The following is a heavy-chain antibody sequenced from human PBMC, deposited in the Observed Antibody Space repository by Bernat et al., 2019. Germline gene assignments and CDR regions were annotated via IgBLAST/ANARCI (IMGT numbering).Heavy chain of an antibody. CDR2: GYFSGNT. J-gene: IGHJ3*02. CDR1: ACSISSNNYF. CDR3: TTPWRATYYYGSSGYYGWDAFDS. Sequence: QVQLQESGPGLVKPSETLSLTCTVSACSISSNNYFWGWIREPPGKGLEWIGSGYFSGNTYYKPSLKGRVPISVDTSQNQSSLKLSSVTAADTAVYYCTTPWRATYYYGSSGYYGWDAFDSWGQGTMVTVSS. V-gene: IGHV4-39*01. D-gene: IGHD3-22*01.